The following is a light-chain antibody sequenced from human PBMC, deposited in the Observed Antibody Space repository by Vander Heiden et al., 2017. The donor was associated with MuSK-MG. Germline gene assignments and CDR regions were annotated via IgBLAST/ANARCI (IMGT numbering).Light chain of an antibody. J-gene: IGLJ1*01. CDR3: AAWDASRNGYV. V-gene: IGLV1-44*01. Sequence: QSVLTQPPSASGTPGQRVTISRSGSSPNIGSNTVNWYQQLPGTAPKRLFYSNNQRRSVVPDRFSGSKSGTSASLAISGLQAEEEADYYCAAWDASRNGYVFGTGTKVTVL. CDR2: SNN. CDR1: SPNIGSNT.